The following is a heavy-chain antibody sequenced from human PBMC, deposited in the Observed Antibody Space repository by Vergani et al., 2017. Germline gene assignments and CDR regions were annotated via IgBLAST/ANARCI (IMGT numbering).Heavy chain of an antibody. CDR2: ISAYNGNT. CDR1: GYTFTSYG. V-gene: IGHV1-18*01. Sequence: QSQLVQSGDEVKKPGASVKVSCKASGYTFTSYGISWVRQAPGQGLEWMGWISAYNGNTNYAQKLQGRVTMTTDTSTSTAYMELRSLRSDDTAVYYCARVSYDFWSGYYSPYYYYMDVWGKXT. J-gene: IGHJ6*03. D-gene: IGHD3-3*01. CDR3: ARVSYDFWSGYYSPYYYYMDV.